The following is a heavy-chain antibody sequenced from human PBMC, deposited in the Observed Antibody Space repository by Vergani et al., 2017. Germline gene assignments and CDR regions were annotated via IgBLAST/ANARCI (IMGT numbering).Heavy chain of an antibody. CDR1: GGTFSSYA. CDR3: EREEENYGFGTPRGAFDI. J-gene: IGHJ3*02. V-gene: IGHV1-69*12. Sequence: QVQLVQSGAEVKKPGSSVKVSCKASGGTFSSYAISWVRQAPGQGLEWMGGIITIFGTANYAQKFQGRVTITADESTSTAYMELSSLRSEDTAVYYCEREEENYGFGTPRGAFDIWGQGTMVTVSS. D-gene: IGHD3-10*01. CDR2: IITIFGTA.